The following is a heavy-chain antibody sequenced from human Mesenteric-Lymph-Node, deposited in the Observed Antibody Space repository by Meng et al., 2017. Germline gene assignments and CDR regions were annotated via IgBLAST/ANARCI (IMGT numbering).Heavy chain of an antibody. CDR2: ISAYNGNT. CDR3: ARGGPNDFWSGYLDY. V-gene: IGHV1-18*01. D-gene: IGHD3-3*01. Sequence: QVQLVQSAAEVKKPGASVQASCKASGYTFTSYGISWVRQAPGQGLEWMGWISAYNGNTNYAQKLQGRVTMTTDTSTSTAYMELRSLRSDDTAVYYCARGGPNDFWSGYLDYWGQGTLVTVSS. CDR1: GYTFTSYG. J-gene: IGHJ4*02.